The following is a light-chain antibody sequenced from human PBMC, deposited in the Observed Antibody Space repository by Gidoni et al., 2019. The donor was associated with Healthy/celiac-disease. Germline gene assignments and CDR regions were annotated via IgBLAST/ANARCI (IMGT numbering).Light chain of an antibody. CDR1: QSVSSY. CDR2: DAS. J-gene: IGKJ1*01. CDR3: QQRSNWWT. Sequence: EMVWTQSPATLSLSPGERATLPCRASQSVSSYLAWYQQKPGQAPRLLIYDASNRATGIPARFSGSGSGTDFTLTISSLEPEDFAVYYCQQRSNWWTFGQGTKVEIK. V-gene: IGKV3-11*01.